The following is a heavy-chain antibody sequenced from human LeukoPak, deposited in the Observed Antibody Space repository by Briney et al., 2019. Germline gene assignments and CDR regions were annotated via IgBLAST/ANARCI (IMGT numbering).Heavy chain of an antibody. CDR3: VVVVEPPDSDGFDV. J-gene: IGHJ3*01. Sequence: GGSLRLSCAASGFTFGNSWVHWVRHAPGKGLVWVSLINADGSTTTYADSVKGRFTISRDNARNTLSLQMNSLTIEDTAVYYCVVVVEPPDSDGFDVWGQGTMITVSS. CDR2: INADGSTT. CDR1: GFTFGNSW. D-gene: IGHD1-14*01. V-gene: IGHV3-74*01.